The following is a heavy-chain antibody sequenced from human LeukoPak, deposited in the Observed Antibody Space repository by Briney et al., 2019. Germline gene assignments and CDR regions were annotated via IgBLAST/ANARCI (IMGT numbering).Heavy chain of an antibody. CDR1: GDSVSNKSAA. CDR3: ARCGALGSSGYYYFDY. J-gene: IGHJ4*02. D-gene: IGHD3-22*01. Sequence: SQTLSLTCAISGDSVSNKSAAWNWIRQSPSRGFEWLGRTYYRSKWYSVYAGSVKSRITINPDTSKNQFSLKLSSVTAADTAVYYCARCGALGSSGYYYFDYWGQGTLVTVSS. CDR2: TYYRSKWYS. V-gene: IGHV6-1*01.